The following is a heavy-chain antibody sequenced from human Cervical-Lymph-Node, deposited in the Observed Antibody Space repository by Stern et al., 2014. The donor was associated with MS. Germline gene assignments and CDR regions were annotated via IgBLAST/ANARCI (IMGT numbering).Heavy chain of an antibody. V-gene: IGHV3-33*01. Sequence: VQLVQSGGGVVQPGRSLRLSCAASGFTFSSYGMHWVRQAPGKGLEWVAVIWYDGSNKYYADSVKGRFTISRDNSKNTLYLQMNSLRAEDTAVYYCARDQAYYYDSSGTLGDWGQGTLVTVSS. CDR1: GFTFSSYG. CDR2: IWYDGSNK. J-gene: IGHJ4*02. CDR3: ARDQAYYYDSSGTLGD. D-gene: IGHD3-22*01.